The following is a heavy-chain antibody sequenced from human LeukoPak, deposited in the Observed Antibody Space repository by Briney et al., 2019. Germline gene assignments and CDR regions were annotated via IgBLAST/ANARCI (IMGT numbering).Heavy chain of an antibody. CDR2: INHSGST. CDR1: GGSFSGYY. V-gene: IGHV4-34*01. Sequence: SETLSLTCAVYGGSFSGYYWSWIRQPPGKWLEWIGEINHSGSTNYNPSLKSRVTISVDTSKNQFSLKLSSVTAADTAVYYCARGLSSSWYEGVDYWGQGTLVTVSS. J-gene: IGHJ4*02. D-gene: IGHD6-13*01. CDR3: ARGLSSSWYEGVDY.